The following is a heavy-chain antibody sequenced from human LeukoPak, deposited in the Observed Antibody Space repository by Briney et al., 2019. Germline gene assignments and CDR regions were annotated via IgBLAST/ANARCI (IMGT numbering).Heavy chain of an antibody. D-gene: IGHD2-2*01. V-gene: IGHV1-69*06. CDR2: IIPIFGTA. Sequence: SVKVSCKASRGTFSSYAISWVRQAPGQGLEWMGGIIPIFGTANYAQKFQGRVTITADKSTSTAYMELSSLRSEDTAVYHCARGKYQLLSDYYYYMDVWGKGTTVTVSS. CDR1: RGTFSSYA. CDR3: ARGKYQLLSDYYYYMDV. J-gene: IGHJ6*03.